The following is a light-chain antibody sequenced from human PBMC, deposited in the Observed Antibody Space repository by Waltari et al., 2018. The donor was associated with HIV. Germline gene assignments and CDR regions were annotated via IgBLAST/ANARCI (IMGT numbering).Light chain of an antibody. J-gene: IGLJ1*01. V-gene: IGLV2-23*02. Sequence: QSALTQPVSVSGSPGQSITIPCTGTSSDVGSYNLVSWYQQHPGKAPKLMIYEVSKRPSGVSNRFSGSKSGNTASLTISGLQAEDEADYYCCSYAGSSTYVFGTGTKVTVL. CDR2: EVS. CDR1: SSDVGSYNL. CDR3: CSYAGSSTYV.